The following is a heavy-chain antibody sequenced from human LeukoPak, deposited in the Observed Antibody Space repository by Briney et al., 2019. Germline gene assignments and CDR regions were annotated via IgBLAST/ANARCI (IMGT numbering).Heavy chain of an antibody. CDR2: ISSSSSYI. V-gene: IGHV3-21*01. CDR1: GFTFSSYS. J-gene: IGHJ6*03. CDR3: ARDGSTDTAMPGYYYYMDV. Sequence: GGSLRLSCAASGFTFSSYSMNWVRQAPGKGLEWVSSISSSSSYIYYADSVKGRFTISRDNAKNSLYLQMNSLRAEDTAVYYCARDGSTDTAMPGYYYYMDVWGKGTTVTVSS. D-gene: IGHD5-18*01.